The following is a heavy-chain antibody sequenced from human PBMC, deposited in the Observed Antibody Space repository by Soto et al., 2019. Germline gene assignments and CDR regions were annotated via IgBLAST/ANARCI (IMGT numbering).Heavy chain of an antibody. CDR1: GFTFSSYW. V-gene: IGHV3-74*01. Sequence: AGGSLRLSCAASGFTFSSYWMHWVRQAPGKGLVWVSRINSDGSSTSYADSVKGRFTISRDNAKNTLYLQMNSLRAEDTAVYYCARVIRHYYDSSGYKSAPRWFDPWGQGTLVTVSS. D-gene: IGHD3-22*01. J-gene: IGHJ5*02. CDR3: ARVIRHYYDSSGYKSAPRWFDP. CDR2: INSDGSST.